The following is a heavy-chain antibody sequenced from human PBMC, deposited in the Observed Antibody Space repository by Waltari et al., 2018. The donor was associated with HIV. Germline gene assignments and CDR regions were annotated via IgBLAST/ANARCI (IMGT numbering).Heavy chain of an antibody. D-gene: IGHD3-9*01. Sequence: QITLKESGPTLVKPTQTLTLTCTFSGLSLSVSPVGVGWIRQAPGKAPEWLALIYGDGDERYSPSLESRLTITKDTSKNQVVLTMTNVGPVDTATYYCAHTPYDSDWAFDYWGQGTLVTVSS. CDR3: AHTPYDSDWAFDY. V-gene: IGHV2-5*02. J-gene: IGHJ4*02. CDR1: GLSLSVSPVG. CDR2: IYGDGDE.